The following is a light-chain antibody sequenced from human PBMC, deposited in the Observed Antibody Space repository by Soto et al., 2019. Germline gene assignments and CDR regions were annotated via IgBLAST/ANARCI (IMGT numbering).Light chain of an antibody. Sequence: QSVLTQPASVSGSPGQSITISCTGTSSDVGGYNYVSWYQQHPGKAPKLMISDVSKRPSGVPDRFSGSKFGNTASLTISGLQAEDEADYYCCSYAGAFTYVFGSGTKLTVL. V-gene: IGLV2-11*01. CDR1: SSDVGGYNY. J-gene: IGLJ1*01. CDR2: DVS. CDR3: CSYAGAFTYV.